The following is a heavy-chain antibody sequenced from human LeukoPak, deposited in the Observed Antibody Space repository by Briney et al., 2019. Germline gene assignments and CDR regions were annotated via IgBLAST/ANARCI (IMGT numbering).Heavy chain of an antibody. CDR3: VRGFYSPHH. D-gene: IGHD4-11*01. Sequence: SETLSLTCTVSGGSISSDYWSWIRQPPGKGLEWIGYIYYSGRTYYNPSLKSRITISVDTSKNQFSLKLSSVTAADTAVYYCVRGFYSPHHWGQGTLVTVSS. CDR1: GGSISSDY. V-gene: IGHV4-59*01. CDR2: IYYSGRT. J-gene: IGHJ5*02.